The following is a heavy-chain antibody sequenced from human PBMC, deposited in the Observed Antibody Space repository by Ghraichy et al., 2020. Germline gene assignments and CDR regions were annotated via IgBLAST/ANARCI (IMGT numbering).Heavy chain of an antibody. J-gene: IGHJ4*02. CDR3: TRDLGYYGSGSYYSRTDY. CDR2: IRSKAYGGTT. CDR1: GFTFGDYA. Sequence: SLRLSCTASGFTFGDYAMSWFRQAPGKGLEWVGFIRSKAYGGTTEYAASVKGRFTISRDDSKSIAYLQMNSLKTEDTAVYYCTRDLGYYGSGSYYSRTDYWGQGTLVTVSS. D-gene: IGHD3-10*01. V-gene: IGHV3-49*03.